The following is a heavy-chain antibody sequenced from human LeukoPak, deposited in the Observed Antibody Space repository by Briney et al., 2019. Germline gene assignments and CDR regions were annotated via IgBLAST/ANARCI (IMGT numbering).Heavy chain of an antibody. CDR2: ISTSGTTI. CDR1: GFTFSRFE. J-gene: IGHJ6*03. V-gene: IGHV3-48*03. D-gene: IGHD4-11*01. CDR3: ARLDYSNYGAYYYYYMDV. Sequence: PGGSLRLSCAASGFTFSRFEMTWVRQAPGKGLEWLSYISTSGTTIYYADSVKGRFTISRDNAKNSLYLQMNSLRAEDTAVYYCARLDYSNYGAYYYYYMDVWGKGTTVTVSS.